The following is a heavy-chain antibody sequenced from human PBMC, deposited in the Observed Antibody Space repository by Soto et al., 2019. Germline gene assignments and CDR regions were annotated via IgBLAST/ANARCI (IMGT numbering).Heavy chain of an antibody. J-gene: IGHJ6*02. CDR3: ATPAPGIAAAVYYYGMDV. V-gene: IGHV1-24*01. D-gene: IGHD6-13*01. CDR2: FDPEDGET. Sequence: ASVKVSCKVSGYTLTELSMHWVRHAPGKGLEWMGGFDPEDGETIYAQKFQGRVTMTEDTSTDTAYMELSSLRSEDTAVYYCATPAPGIAAAVYYYGMDVWGQGTTVTVSS. CDR1: GYTLTELS.